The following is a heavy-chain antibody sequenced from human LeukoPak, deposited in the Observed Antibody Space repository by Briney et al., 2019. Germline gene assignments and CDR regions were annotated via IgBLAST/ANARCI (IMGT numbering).Heavy chain of an antibody. D-gene: IGHD4-17*01. CDR3: ARDDYGDQMGFDP. V-gene: IGHV4-38-2*02. J-gene: IGHJ5*02. CDR2: IYHSGST. CDR1: GYSISSGYY. Sequence: SETLSPTCTVSGYSISSGYYWGWIRQPPGKGLEWIGSIYHSGSTYYNPSLKSRVTISVDTSKNQFSLKLSSVTAADTAVYYCARDDYGDQMGFDPWGQGTLVTVSS.